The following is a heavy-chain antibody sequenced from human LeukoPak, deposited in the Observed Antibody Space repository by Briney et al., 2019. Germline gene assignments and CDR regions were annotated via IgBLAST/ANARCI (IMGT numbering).Heavy chain of an antibody. CDR3: AKDEYSSTPMSLWGY. CDR1: GFNFSTYW. D-gene: IGHD6-6*01. V-gene: IGHV3-23*01. Sequence: GGSLRLSCAASGFNFSTYWMSWVRQAPGKGLEWVSAISGSGGSTYYADSVKGRFTISRDNSKNTLYLQMNSLRAEDTAVYYCAKDEYSSTPMSLWGYWGQGTLVTASS. CDR2: ISGSGGST. J-gene: IGHJ4*02.